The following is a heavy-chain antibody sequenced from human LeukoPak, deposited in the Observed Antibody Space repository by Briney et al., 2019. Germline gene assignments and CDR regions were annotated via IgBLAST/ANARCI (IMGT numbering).Heavy chain of an antibody. Sequence: PSETLSLTCTVSGGSISSYYWSWIRQPPGKGLEWIGYIYYSGSTNYNPSLKSRVTISVDTSKNQFSLKLSSVTAADTAVYYCATYGGNSGPFFDYWGQGTLVTVSS. V-gene: IGHV4-59*01. D-gene: IGHD4-23*01. J-gene: IGHJ4*02. CDR3: ATYGGNSGPFFDY. CDR2: IYYSGST. CDR1: GGSISSYY.